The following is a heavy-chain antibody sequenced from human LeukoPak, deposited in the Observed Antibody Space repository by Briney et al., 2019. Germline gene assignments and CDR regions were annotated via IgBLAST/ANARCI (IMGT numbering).Heavy chain of an antibody. D-gene: IGHD5-12*01. CDR2: IRIKAYGGTT. V-gene: IGHV3-49*04. CDR1: GFTFSNYW. J-gene: IGHJ6*02. Sequence: GGSLRLSCAASGFTFSNYWMSWVRQAPGKGLEWVSFIRIKAYGGTTEYAASVKGRFTISRDDSKSIAYLQMNSLKTEDTAVYYCTRDPGGYDYDVWGQGTTVTVSS. CDR3: TRDPGGYDYDV.